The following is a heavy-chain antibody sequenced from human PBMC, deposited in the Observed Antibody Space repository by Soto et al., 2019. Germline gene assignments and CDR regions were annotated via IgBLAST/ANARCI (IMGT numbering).Heavy chain of an antibody. Sequence: SETLSLTCAVYGGSFSGYYWSWIRQPPGKGLEWIGEINHSGSTNYNPSLKSRVTISVDTSKNQFSLKLSSVTAADTAVYYCALRYFDWLLPPNHFDYWGQGTLVTVSS. CDR2: INHSGST. CDR1: GGSFSGYY. V-gene: IGHV4-34*01. J-gene: IGHJ4*02. D-gene: IGHD3-9*01. CDR3: ALRYFDWLLPPNHFDY.